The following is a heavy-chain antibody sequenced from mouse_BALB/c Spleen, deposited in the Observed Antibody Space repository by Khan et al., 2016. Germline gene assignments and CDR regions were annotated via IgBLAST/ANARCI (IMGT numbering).Heavy chain of an antibody. D-gene: IGHD1-1*02. CDR2: IWGDGST. CDR1: GFSLTGYG. Sequence: QVQLKESGPGLVAPSRSLSITCTVSGFSLTGYGVNWVRQPPGKGLEWLGMIWGDGSTDYNSALKSRLTITKDNSKSQVFLKMNSLQTDDTARYYCARVWGDYWGQGTSVTVSS. V-gene: IGHV2-6-7*01. J-gene: IGHJ4*01. CDR3: ARVWGDY.